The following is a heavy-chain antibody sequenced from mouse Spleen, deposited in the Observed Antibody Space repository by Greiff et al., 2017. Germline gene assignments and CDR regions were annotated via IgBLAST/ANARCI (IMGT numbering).Heavy chain of an antibody. CDR3: ARKYGNYEEVMDY. Sequence: QVQLKESGPELVKPGASVKISCKATGYTFSSYWIEWVKQRPGHGLEWIGEILPGSGSTNYNEKFKGKATFTADTSSNTAYMQLSSLTSEDSAVYYCARKYGNYEEVMDYWGQGTSVTVSS. D-gene: IGHD2-10*02. J-gene: IGHJ4*01. CDR1: GYTFSSYW. V-gene: IGHV1-9*01. CDR2: ILPGSGST.